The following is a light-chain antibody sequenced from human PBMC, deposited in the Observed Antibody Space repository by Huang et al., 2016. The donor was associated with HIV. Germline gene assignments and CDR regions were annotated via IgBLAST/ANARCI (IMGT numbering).Light chain of an antibody. CDR1: PSVSSN. J-gene: IGKJ5*01. Sequence: EIVMTQSPATLSVSPGGRATLPCRASPSVSSNLAWYQQKPGKAARLLIYGASTRATDIPARFSGSGYGTEFTLTISSLQTEDFAVYYCQQYNSWPPVTFGQGTRLEI. CDR2: GAS. CDR3: QQYNSWPPVT. V-gene: IGKV3D-15*01.